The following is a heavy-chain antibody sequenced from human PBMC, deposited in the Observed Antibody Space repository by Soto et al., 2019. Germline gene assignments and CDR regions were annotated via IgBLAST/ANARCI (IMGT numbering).Heavy chain of an antibody. CDR2: ISGDGVTT. Sequence: EVQLVESGGDLVQRGGSLRLSCAASGFPFSSYWMHWVRHTPGKGLDWVARISGDGVTTYYADSVTGRFTVSRDNAKNTLSLQISGLRGGETGVYFCAREYYGVFAGFYTDYWGQGTLVSVSS. J-gene: IGHJ4*02. CDR1: GFPFSSYW. D-gene: IGHD3-3*01. CDR3: AREYYGVFAGFYTDY. V-gene: IGHV3-74*01.